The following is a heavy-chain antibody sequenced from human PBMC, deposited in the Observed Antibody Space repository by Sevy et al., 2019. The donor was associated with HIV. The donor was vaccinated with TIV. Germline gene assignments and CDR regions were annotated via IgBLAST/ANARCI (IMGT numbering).Heavy chain of an antibody. CDR1: GYIFKNYW. J-gene: IGHJ3*02. Sequence: GESLKISCKGFGYIFKNYWIGWVRQVPGKGLEWMGIFYPGNSDVRYSPSFKGHVTISADKSISAAYLQGRSLKASDTAMYFCARGLYYYDSSGYSDAFDIWGQGTMVTVSS. CDR3: ARGLYYYDSSGYSDAFDI. CDR2: FYPGNSDV. D-gene: IGHD3-22*01. V-gene: IGHV5-51*01.